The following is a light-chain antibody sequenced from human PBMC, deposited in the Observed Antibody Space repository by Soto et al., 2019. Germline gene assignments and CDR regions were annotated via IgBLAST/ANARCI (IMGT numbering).Light chain of an antibody. CDR1: QSVSSN. J-gene: IGKJ2*01. CDR2: GAS. CDR3: HKYDNWPYT. Sequence: EIVMTQSPDTLSVSPGERATLSCRASQSVSSNLAWYQQKPGQAPRLLIYGASTRATGIPARFSGSRSGTEFTLTISSLQSEDFAFYYWHKYDNWPYTFGQGTKLEIK. V-gene: IGKV3-15*01.